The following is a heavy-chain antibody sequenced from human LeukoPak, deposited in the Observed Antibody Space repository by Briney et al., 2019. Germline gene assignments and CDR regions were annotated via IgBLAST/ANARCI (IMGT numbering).Heavy chain of an antibody. CDR1: GFTFSSYA. D-gene: IGHD1-1*01. Sequence: PGGSLRLSCAASGFTFSSYAMSWVRQAPGKGLEWVSAISGSGGSTYYTDSVKGRFTISRDNSKNTLYLQMNSLRAEDTAVYYCAKVLNWNDVSGYFGYWGQGTLVTVSS. CDR2: ISGSGGST. J-gene: IGHJ4*02. CDR3: AKVLNWNDVSGYFGY. V-gene: IGHV3-23*01.